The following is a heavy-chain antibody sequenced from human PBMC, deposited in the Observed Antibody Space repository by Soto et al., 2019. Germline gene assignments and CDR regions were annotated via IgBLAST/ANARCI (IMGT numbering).Heavy chain of an antibody. CDR3: AKDHDLDRVGAFDY. CDR2: ISWNSGDI. CDR1: GFSFDDYG. J-gene: IGHJ4*02. Sequence: EVQLVESGGGSVQPGRSLRLSCAASGFSFDDYGMHWVRQGPGKGLEWVSGISWNSGDIYYADSVKGRCIISRDNAKRSLYVQMNSLITEDTALYYCAKDHDLDRVGAFDYWGQGILVNVSS. D-gene: IGHD5-12*01. V-gene: IGHV3-9*01.